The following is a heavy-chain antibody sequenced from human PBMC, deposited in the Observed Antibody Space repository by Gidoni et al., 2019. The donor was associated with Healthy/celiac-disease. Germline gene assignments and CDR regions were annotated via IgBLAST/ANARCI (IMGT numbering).Heavy chain of an antibody. V-gene: IGHV3-33*01. CDR3: AREGGYCSGGSCYFYYYGMDV. Sequence: QVQLVESGGGVVQPGRSLRLSCAASGFTFRSYGMHWVRQAPGKGLEWVPVIWYDGSNKDYADSVKGRFTISRDNSKNTLYLQMNSLRAEDTAVYYCAREGGYCSGGSCYFYYYGMDVWGQGTTVTVSS. D-gene: IGHD2-15*01. CDR2: IWYDGSNK. J-gene: IGHJ6*02. CDR1: GFTFRSYG.